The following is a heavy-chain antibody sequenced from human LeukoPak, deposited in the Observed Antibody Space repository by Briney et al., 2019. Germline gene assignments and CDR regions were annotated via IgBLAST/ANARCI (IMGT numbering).Heavy chain of an antibody. CDR1: GYTFTSYG. D-gene: IGHD3-22*01. V-gene: IGHV1-18*01. Sequence: ASVKVSCKASGYTFTSYGISWVRQAPGQGLEWMGWISAYNGNTNYAQKLQGRVTMTTDTSTSTAYMELRSLRSDDTAVCYCASRSYYDSSGYYGYWGQGTLVTVSS. CDR3: ASRSYYDSSGYYGY. J-gene: IGHJ4*02. CDR2: ISAYNGNT.